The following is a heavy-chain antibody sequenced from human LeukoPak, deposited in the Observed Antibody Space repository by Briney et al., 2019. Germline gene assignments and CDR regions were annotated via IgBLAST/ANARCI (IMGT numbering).Heavy chain of an antibody. V-gene: IGHV3-30*18. J-gene: IGHJ4*02. CDR1: GFTFNTYG. CDR2: ISYDGNNK. Sequence: PGGSLRLSCAASGFTFNTYGMHWVRQAPGKGLEWVAVISYDGNNKYYADSVKGRFTISRDSSKNTLHLQMNSLRAEDTAVYYCAKDAYYHDGRGYFDYWGQGTLVTVSS. CDR3: AKDAYYHDGRGYFDY. D-gene: IGHD3-22*01.